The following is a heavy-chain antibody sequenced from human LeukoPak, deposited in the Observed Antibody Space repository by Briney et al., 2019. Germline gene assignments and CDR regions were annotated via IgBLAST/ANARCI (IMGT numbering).Heavy chain of an antibody. CDR2: IKQDGSEK. D-gene: IGHD6-13*01. Sequence: PGGSLRLSCAASGFTVSSTYMSWVRQAPGKGLEWVANIKQDGSEKYYVDSVKGRFTISRDNAKNSLYLQMNSLRAEDTAVYYCARESWRHLDYWGQGTLVTVSS. V-gene: IGHV3-7*01. CDR1: GFTVSSTY. J-gene: IGHJ4*02. CDR3: ARESWRHLDY.